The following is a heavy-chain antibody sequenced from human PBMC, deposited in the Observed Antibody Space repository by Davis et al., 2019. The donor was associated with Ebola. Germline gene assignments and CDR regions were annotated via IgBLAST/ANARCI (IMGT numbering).Heavy chain of an antibody. Sequence: TLSLTCAVYGGSFSYSYWSWIRQPPGKGLEWIGEINHSGSTNYNPSLKSRVTISVDTSKNQFSLKLSSVTAADTAVYYCARVVGATTGWFDPWGQGTLVTVSS. D-gene: IGHD1-26*01. J-gene: IGHJ5*02. CDR2: INHSGST. CDR3: ARVVGATTGWFDP. V-gene: IGHV4-34*01. CDR1: GGSFSYSY.